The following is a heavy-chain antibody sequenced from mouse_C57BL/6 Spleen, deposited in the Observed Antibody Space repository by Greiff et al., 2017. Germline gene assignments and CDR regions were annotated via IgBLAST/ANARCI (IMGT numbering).Heavy chain of an antibody. Sequence: EVKLVESGGDLVKPGGSLKLSCAASGFTFSSYGMSWVRQTPDKRLEWVATISSGGSYTYYPDSVKGRFTISRDNAKNTLYLQMRSLKSEDTAMYYCARGGRGGSSYTYYYDYWGQGTTLTVSS. CDR3: ARGGRGGSSYTYYYDY. D-gene: IGHD1-1*01. J-gene: IGHJ2*01. CDR1: GFTFSSYG. CDR2: ISSGGSYT. V-gene: IGHV5-6*02.